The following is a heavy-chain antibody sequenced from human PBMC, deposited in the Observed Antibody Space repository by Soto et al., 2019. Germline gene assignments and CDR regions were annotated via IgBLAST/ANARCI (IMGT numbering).Heavy chain of an antibody. CDR1: GYTFTSFG. J-gene: IGHJ5*02. CDR3: ARDNSVDIVADVVHWFDP. Sequence: ASVKVSCKASGYTFTSFGITWVRQAPGQGLEWMGWISGYNGNTDYAQKFQGRVTMTTDTSTRTAYMELRSLRPDDTAVYYCARDNSVDIVADVVHWFDPWGQGTLVTVSS. D-gene: IGHD5-12*01. V-gene: IGHV1-18*01. CDR2: ISGYNGNT.